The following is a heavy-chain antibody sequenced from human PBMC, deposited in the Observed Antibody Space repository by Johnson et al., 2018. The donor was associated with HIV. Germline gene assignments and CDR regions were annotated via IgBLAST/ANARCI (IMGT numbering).Heavy chain of an antibody. CDR1: GFTFSSYA. J-gene: IGHJ3*02. CDR2: IYSGGST. D-gene: IGHD6-13*01. CDR3: ARDVIAAAGTGAFDI. Sequence: QVQLVESGGGVVQPGRSLRLSCAASGFTFSSYAMHWVRQAPGKGLEWVSVIYSGGSTYYADSVKGRFTISRDNSKNSLYLQMNSLRAEDTAWYYCARDVIAAAGTGAFDIWGQGTMVTVSS. V-gene: IGHV3-NL1*01.